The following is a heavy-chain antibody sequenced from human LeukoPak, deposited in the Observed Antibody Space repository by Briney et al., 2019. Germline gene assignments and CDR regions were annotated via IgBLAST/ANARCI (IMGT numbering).Heavy chain of an antibody. CDR2: ISSSGGTT. CDR1: GFTFSTYA. Sequence: PGGSLRLSCAASGFTFSTYAVNWVRQAPGKGLEWVSAISSSGGTTYYADSVKGRFSISRDNSKNTLYLRMNSLRAEDTAVYYCARDRRYCSGSSCHSGVDYWGQGTLVTVSS. CDR3: ARDRRYCSGSSCHSGVDY. V-gene: IGHV3-23*01. J-gene: IGHJ4*02. D-gene: IGHD2-15*01.